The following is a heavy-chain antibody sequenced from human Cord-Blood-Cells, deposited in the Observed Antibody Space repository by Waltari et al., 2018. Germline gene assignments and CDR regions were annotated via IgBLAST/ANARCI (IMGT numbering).Heavy chain of an antibody. CDR3: ARVGPNWNLDAFDI. Sequence: QVQLQESGPGLVKPSETLSLTCAVSGYSISSGYYWGWIRQPPGKGLEWIGSIYHSGSTYYNPSHKSRVTISVDTSKNQFALKLSSVTAADTAVYYCARVGPNWNLDAFDIWGQGTMVTVSS. V-gene: IGHV4-38-2*01. D-gene: IGHD1-1*01. CDR2: IYHSGST. J-gene: IGHJ3*02. CDR1: GYSISSGYY.